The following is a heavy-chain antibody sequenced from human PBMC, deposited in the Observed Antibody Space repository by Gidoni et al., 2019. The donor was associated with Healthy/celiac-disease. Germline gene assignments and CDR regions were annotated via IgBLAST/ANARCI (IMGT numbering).Heavy chain of an antibody. CDR3: ARDIPADFYGGKGLDI. CDR1: GGSISSGDYY. D-gene: IGHD4-17*01. J-gene: IGHJ3*02. V-gene: IGHV4-30-4*01. CDR2: IYYSGST. Sequence: QVQLQESGPGLVKPSQTLSLTCTVSGGSISSGDYYWSWIRQPPGKGLECIGYIYYSGSTYYNPSLKSRVTISVDTSKNQFSLKLSSVTAADTAVYYCARDIPADFYGGKGLDIWGQGTMVTVSS.